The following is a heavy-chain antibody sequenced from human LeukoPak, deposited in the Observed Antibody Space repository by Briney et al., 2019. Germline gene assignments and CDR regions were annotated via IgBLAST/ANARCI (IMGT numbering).Heavy chain of an antibody. CDR1: GFTFSGYS. D-gene: IGHD3-9*01. V-gene: IGHV3-21*01. CDR2: IISISSYI. Sequence: GGSLRLSCAASGFTFSGYSMNWVRQAPGEGLEWVSSIISISSYIYYADSVKGRFTISRDNAKNSLYLQMNSLRAEDTAVYYCARDLFDILTGYLGDYWGQGTLVTVPS. CDR3: ARDLFDILTGYLGDY. J-gene: IGHJ4*02.